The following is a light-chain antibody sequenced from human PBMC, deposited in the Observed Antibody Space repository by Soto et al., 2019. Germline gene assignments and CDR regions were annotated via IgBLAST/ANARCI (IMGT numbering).Light chain of an antibody. CDR3: QQYNSYVAT. J-gene: IGKJ1*01. Sequence: IQMTPSPSSLSASVGDTATIPCRARQNVITWLAWYQQKPGQPPKLLIYDVSNLASGVPSRFSGSGSDTEFTLTISSLQPGDFATYYCQQYNSYVATFGQGTKVDIK. V-gene: IGKV1-5*01. CDR1: QNVITW. CDR2: DVS.